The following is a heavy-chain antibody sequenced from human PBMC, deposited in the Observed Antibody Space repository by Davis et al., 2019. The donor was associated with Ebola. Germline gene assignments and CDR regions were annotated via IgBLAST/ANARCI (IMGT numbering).Heavy chain of an antibody. CDR1: GGTFSSYA. J-gene: IGHJ4*02. CDR3: ARASYGDYYFDY. CDR2: IITIFGTA. Sequence: AASVKVSCKASGGTFSSYAISWVRQAPGQGLEWMGGIITIFGTANYAQKFQGRVTITADESTSTAYMELSSLRSEDTAVYYCARASYGDYYFDYWGQGTLVTVSS. V-gene: IGHV1-69*13. D-gene: IGHD4-17*01.